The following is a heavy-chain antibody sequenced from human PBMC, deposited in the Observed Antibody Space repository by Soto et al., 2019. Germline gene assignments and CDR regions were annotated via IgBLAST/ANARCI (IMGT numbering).Heavy chain of an antibody. CDR2: ISGSGGST. J-gene: IGHJ1*01. CDR3: AKDSDIVVVVADTYFQH. V-gene: IGHV3-23*01. CDR1: GFTFSSYA. Sequence: GGSLRLSCAASGFTFSSYAMSWVRQAPGEGLEWVSAISGSGGSTYYADSVKGRFTISRDNSKNTLYLQMNSLRAEDTAVYYCAKDSDIVVVVADTYFQHWGQGTLVTVSS. D-gene: IGHD2-15*01.